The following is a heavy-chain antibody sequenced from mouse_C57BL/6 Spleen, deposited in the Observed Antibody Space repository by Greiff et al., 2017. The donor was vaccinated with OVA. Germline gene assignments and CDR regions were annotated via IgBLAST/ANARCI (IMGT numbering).Heavy chain of an antibody. V-gene: IGHV1-55*01. D-gene: IGHD4-1*01. CDR2: IYPGSGST. Sequence: QVQLQQPGAELVKPGASVKMSCPASGYTFTSYWINWVKQRPGQGLEWIGDIYPGSGSTNYNEKFKSKATLTVDTSSSTAYMQLSSLTSEDSAVYYCARRGNWDRFAYWGQGTLVTVSA. J-gene: IGHJ3*01. CDR1: GYTFTSYW. CDR3: ARRGNWDRFAY.